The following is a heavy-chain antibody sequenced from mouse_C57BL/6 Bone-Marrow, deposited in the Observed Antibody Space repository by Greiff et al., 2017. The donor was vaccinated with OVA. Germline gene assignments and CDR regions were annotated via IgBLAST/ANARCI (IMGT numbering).Heavy chain of an antibody. CDR1: GEACTDYY. Sequence: VQLQQSGPELVKPGASVKISCKDCGEACTDYYMNWVKQSPIKSLEWTAHINPNNGCTSYNQKFKGKATLTVDKSSSTAYMELRSLTSEDSAVYYCARDCPTWDYFDYWGQGTTLTVSS. J-gene: IGHJ2*01. CDR3: ARDCPTWDYFDY. V-gene: IGHV1-26*01. CDR2: INPNNGCT. D-gene: IGHD4-1*01.